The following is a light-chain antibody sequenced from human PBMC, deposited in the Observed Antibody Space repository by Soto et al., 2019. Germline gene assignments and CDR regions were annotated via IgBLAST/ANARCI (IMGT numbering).Light chain of an antibody. CDR2: ATS. V-gene: IGKV1-39*01. CDR3: QQGYKIPPFT. J-gene: IGKJ3*01. CDR1: QSISDY. Sequence: DIQMTQSPSSLSASVGDRVTITCRASQSISDYLNWYQQKPGKAPRLLIYATSTLQSGVPSRFSGSGSGTDFTLTISSLQPEDFATYYCQQGYKIPPFTFGPVTKVDLK.